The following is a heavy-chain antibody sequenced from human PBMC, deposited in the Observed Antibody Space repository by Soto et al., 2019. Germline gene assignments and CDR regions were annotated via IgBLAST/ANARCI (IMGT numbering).Heavy chain of an antibody. V-gene: IGHV1-18*03. CDR2: ISASKGNT. CDR1: GFTFTNYG. J-gene: IGHJ4*02. CDR3: ASRSGQLPYYFDY. Sequence: ASVKVSCKASGFTFTNYGITWVRQAPGQGLEWMGWISASKGNTNYAQKFQGRVTMTTDTSTSTTYMELRSLRSDDMAVYYCASRSGQLPYYFDYWGQGTQVTVS. D-gene: IGHD6-6*01.